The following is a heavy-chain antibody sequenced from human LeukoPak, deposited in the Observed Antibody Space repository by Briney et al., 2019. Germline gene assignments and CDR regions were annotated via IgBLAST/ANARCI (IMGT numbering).Heavy chain of an antibody. CDR1: GFTFSSYD. Sequence: GGSLRLSCAASGFTFSSYDMSWVRQAPGKGLEWVSAISGSVGSTYYADSVKGRFTISRDNSKNTLYLQMNSLRAEDTAVYYCAKGGYGGNPHNDYWGQGTLVTVSS. CDR2: ISGSVGST. CDR3: AKGGYGGNPHNDY. J-gene: IGHJ4*02. V-gene: IGHV3-23*01. D-gene: IGHD4-23*01.